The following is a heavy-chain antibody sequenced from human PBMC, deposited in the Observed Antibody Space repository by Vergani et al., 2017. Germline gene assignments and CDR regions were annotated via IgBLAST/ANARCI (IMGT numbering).Heavy chain of an antibody. J-gene: IGHJ6*02. V-gene: IGHV3-23*04. D-gene: IGHD5-24*01. CDR1: GFTFSGSA. Sequence: EVQLVESGGGLVQPGGSLKLSCAASGFTFSGSAMHWVRQAPGKGLEWVSAISGSGGSTYYADSVKGRFTISRDNSKNTLYLQMNSLRAEDTAVYYCAKGGEMATILWRAYYYGMDVWGQGTTVTVSS. CDR2: ISGSGGST. CDR3: AKGGEMATILWRAYYYGMDV.